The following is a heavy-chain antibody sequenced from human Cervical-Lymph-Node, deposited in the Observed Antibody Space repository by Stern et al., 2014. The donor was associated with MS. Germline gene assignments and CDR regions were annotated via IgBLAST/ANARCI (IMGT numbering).Heavy chain of an antibody. CDR1: GFTFSSYG. J-gene: IGHJ4*02. Sequence: VQLVESGGGVVQPGTSLRLSCAASGFTFSSYGMHWVRQAPGQGLEWVALAWYDGSTAYYTNSVKGRFTIPRDNSKNTLSLQMNSLTAEDTAVYYCARGHIPYAYNYLFDYWGQGTLVTVSS. CDR2: AWYDGSTA. CDR3: ARGHIPYAYNYLFDY. V-gene: IGHV3-33*01. D-gene: IGHD5-24*01.